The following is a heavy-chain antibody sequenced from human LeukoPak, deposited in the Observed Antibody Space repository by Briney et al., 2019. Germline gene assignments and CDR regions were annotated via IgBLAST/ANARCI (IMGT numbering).Heavy chain of an antibody. V-gene: IGHV3-23*01. CDR3: AREDIPMVLSLDH. Sequence: QAGGSLTLPCAASAFPFNNFAMSWVRQAPGKGLEWVSAISRGGDNTHYADSVRGQFTVSRDNSNNTLSVQLTSLRAEDTAVDYCAREDIPMVLSLDHWGQGTLVTVSS. CDR2: ISRGGDNT. J-gene: IGHJ4*02. CDR1: AFPFNNFA. D-gene: IGHD3-10*01.